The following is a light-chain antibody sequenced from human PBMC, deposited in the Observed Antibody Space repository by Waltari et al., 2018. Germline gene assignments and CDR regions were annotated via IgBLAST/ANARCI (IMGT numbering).Light chain of an antibody. CDR3: LLSYSGARHVV. CDR1: TGAVTSGHY. J-gene: IGLJ2*01. V-gene: IGLV7-46*01. CDR2: DTS. Sequence: QAVVTQEPSLTVSPGGTVTLTCGSTTGAVTSGHYPYWFQQKPGQAPRTLIYDTSNTHSWTPARFAGSLLGGKSALTLSGAQPEDEAEYYCLLSYSGARHVVFGGGTKLTVL.